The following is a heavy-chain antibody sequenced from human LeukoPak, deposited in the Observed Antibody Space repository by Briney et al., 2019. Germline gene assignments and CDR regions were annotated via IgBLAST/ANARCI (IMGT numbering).Heavy chain of an antibody. Sequence: KPGGSLRLSCAASGFTFSSYSMNWVRQAPGKGLEWVSSISSSSSYIYYADSVKGRFTISRDNAKNSLYLQMNSLRAEDTAVYYCARGLRGYSYGWHLQHWGQGTLVTVSS. J-gene: IGHJ1*01. CDR1: GFTFSSYS. V-gene: IGHV3-21*01. CDR2: ISSSSSYI. CDR3: ARGLRGYSYGWHLQH. D-gene: IGHD5-18*01.